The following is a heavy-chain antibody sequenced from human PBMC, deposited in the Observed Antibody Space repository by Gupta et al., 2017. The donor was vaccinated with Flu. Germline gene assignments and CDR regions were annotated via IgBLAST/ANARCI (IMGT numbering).Heavy chain of an antibody. D-gene: IGHD2-2*01. Sequence: MNWVRQAPGKGLEWVSSISSSSNYIYYADSVKGRFTISRDNANNSLYLQMNSLRAEDTAVYYCARVTAAFDYWGQGTLVTVSS. CDR2: ISSSSNYI. V-gene: IGHV3-21*01. CDR3: ARVTAAFDY. J-gene: IGHJ4*02.